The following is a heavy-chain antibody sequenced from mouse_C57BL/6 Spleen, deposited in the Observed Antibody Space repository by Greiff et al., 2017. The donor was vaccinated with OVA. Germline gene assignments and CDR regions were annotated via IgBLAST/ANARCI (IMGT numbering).Heavy chain of an antibody. CDR2: ISNGGGST. CDR3: ARGAQATAWFAY. CDR1: GFTFSDYY. Sequence: EVKLVESGGGLVQPGGSLKLSCAASGFTFSDYYMYWVRQTPEKRLEWVAYISNGGGSTYYPDTVKGRFTISRDNAENTLYLQMSRLKSEDTAMYYCARGAQATAWFAYWGQGTLVTVAA. D-gene: IGHD3-2*02. J-gene: IGHJ3*01. V-gene: IGHV5-12*01.